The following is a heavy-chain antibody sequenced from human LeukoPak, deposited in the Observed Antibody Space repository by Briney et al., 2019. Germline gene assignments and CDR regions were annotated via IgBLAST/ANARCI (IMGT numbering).Heavy chain of an antibody. CDR3: ARVGSWDAFDI. D-gene: IGHD1-26*01. CDR2: ITSNGDRT. J-gene: IGHJ3*02. V-gene: IGHV3-64*01. Sequence: PGGSLRLSCAASGFTFSNSAMHWVRQAPGKGPEYVSAITSNGDRTYYANSVKGRFTISRDNSKNTLYLQMGSLRAEDMAVYYCARVGSWDAFDIWGQGTMVTLSS. CDR1: GFTFSNSA.